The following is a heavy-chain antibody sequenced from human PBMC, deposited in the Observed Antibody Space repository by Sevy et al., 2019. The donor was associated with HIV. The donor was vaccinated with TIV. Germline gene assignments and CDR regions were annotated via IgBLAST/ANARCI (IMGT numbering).Heavy chain of an antibody. CDR2: ITPNGGYT. V-gene: IGHV3-23*01. J-gene: IGHJ4*02. D-gene: IGHD4-17*01. CDR1: GFTLSSSG. Sequence: GGSLRLSCAASGFTLSSSGMTWVRQAPGKGLEWVSSITPNGGYTYYADSVKGRFAISRDNSQSTLYLLMNSLRVEDTAVYYYAKRGDYGGSYFDHWGRGALVTVSS. CDR3: AKRGDYGGSYFDH.